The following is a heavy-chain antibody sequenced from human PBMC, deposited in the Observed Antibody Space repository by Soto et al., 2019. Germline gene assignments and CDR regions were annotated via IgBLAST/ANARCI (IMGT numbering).Heavy chain of an antibody. Sequence: PSETLSLTCTVSGGSISNDYFYWSWIRQPPGKGLEWIGYIHSSGRTYYNPSLKSRLDISIDTSKSHFSLKMTSVTAADTAVYFCARGGAIADFYFDSWGQGMLVTVSS. CDR3: ARGGAIADFYFDS. CDR2: IHSSGRT. V-gene: IGHV4-30-4*01. J-gene: IGHJ4*02. D-gene: IGHD1-26*01. CDR1: GGSISNDYFY.